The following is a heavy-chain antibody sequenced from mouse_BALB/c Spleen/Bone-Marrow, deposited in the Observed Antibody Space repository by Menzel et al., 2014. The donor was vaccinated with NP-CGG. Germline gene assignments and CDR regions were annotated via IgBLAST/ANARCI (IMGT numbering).Heavy chain of an antibody. CDR2: IDPANGNT. Sequence: VQLQQSGAELVKPGASVKLSCTASGFNIXGTYMHWVKQRPEQGLGWIGRIDPANGNTKYDPKFQGKATITADTSSNTAYLQLSSLTSEDTAVYYCARGGNYFYYWGQGTTLTVSS. V-gene: IGHV14-3*02. CDR3: ARGGNYFYY. J-gene: IGHJ2*01. CDR1: GFNIXGTY.